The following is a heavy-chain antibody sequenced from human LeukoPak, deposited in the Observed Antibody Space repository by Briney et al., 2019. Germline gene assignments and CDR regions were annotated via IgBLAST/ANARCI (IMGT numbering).Heavy chain of an antibody. CDR1: GFTFNNYA. Sequence: PGGSLRLSCAASGFTFNNYAMTWVRQAPGKGLEWASAISRSGGATFYADSVKGRFTISRDNSKNTLYLQMNSLRAEDTAIYYCARSGYCSGGNCYQGAFDMWGQGTMVTVSS. V-gene: IGHV3-23*01. J-gene: IGHJ3*02. CDR2: ISRSGGAT. D-gene: IGHD2-15*01. CDR3: ARSGYCSGGNCYQGAFDM.